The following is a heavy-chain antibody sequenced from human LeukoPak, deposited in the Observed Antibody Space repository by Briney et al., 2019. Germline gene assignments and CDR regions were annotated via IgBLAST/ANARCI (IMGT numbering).Heavy chain of an antibody. J-gene: IGHJ3*01. D-gene: IGHD3-10*02. V-gene: IGHV3-30*02. CDR1: GFSFSNYG. CDR2: IRYDGSNT. CDR3: AKFFTGEYVRAFDV. Sequence: GGSLRLSCAASGFSFSNYGMHWVRQAPGKGLDWVAFIRYDGSNTYYADSVKGRFTISRDNSKNTLYLQMNSLRAEDTAVYYCAKFFTGEYVRAFDVWGQGTMVTVSS.